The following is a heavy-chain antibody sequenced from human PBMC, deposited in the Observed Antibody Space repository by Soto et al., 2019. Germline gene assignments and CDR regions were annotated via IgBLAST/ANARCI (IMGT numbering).Heavy chain of an antibody. D-gene: IGHD6-19*01. CDR2: ISCHNANT. J-gene: IGHJ5*02. CDR3: TRGPRDNSGWYRDWFDP. CDR1: GYSFTDYG. Sequence: QVHLEQSGGEVRKPGASVKVSCKASGYSFTDYGITWVRQAPGKGPEWMGWISCHNANTSHAQKFQDRVTLSTETSKKTAYLELRSLRSDDTAVYYCTRGPRDNSGWYRDWFDPWGQGTLVTVSS. V-gene: IGHV1-18*01.